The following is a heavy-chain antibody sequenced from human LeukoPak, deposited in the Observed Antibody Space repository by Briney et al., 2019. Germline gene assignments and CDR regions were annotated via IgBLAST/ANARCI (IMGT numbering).Heavy chain of an antibody. CDR2: IYYSGST. CDR3: AGYRITMIVPVAFDI. V-gene: IGHV4-39*01. J-gene: IGHJ3*02. CDR1: GGSISSSSYY. D-gene: IGHD3-22*01. Sequence: KPSETLSLTCTVSGGSISSSSYYWGWIRQPPGKGLEWIGSIYYSGSTYYNPSLKSRVTISVDTSKNQFSLKLSSVTAADTAVYYCAGYRITMIVPVAFDIWGQGTMVTVSS.